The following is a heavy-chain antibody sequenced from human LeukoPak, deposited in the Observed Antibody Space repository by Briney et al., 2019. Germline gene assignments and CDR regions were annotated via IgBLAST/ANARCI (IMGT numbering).Heavy chain of an antibody. J-gene: IGHJ5*02. V-gene: IGHV4-59*01. Sequence: SETLSLTCTVSGVSISSYYWSWIRQPPGKGLEWIGYIYYSGSTNYNPSLKSRVTISVDTSKNQFSLKLSSVTAADTAVYYCARDLGPGNWFDPWGQGTLVTVSS. D-gene: IGHD1-1*01. CDR2: IYYSGST. CDR1: GVSISSYY. CDR3: ARDLGPGNWFDP.